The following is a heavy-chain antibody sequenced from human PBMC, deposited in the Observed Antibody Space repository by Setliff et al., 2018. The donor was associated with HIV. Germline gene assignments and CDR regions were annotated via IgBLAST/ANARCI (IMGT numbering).Heavy chain of an antibody. D-gene: IGHD6-19*01. CDR1: GFTFSSYA. CDR3: TKRTGNGWSHTDY. Sequence: GGSLRLSCAASGFTFSSYAMHWVRQAPGKGLEWVAVISYDGSNKYYADSVKGRFTISRDNSKNTLYLQMNSLRAEDTAVYYCTKRTGNGWSHTDYWGQGTMVTVSS. CDR2: ISYDGSNK. J-gene: IGHJ4*03. V-gene: IGHV3-30-3*02.